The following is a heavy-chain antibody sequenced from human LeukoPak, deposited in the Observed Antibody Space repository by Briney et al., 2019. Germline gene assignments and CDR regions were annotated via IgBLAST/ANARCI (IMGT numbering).Heavy chain of an antibody. D-gene: IGHD6-13*01. CDR1: GFTFSSYA. CDR2: ISYDGSNK. J-gene: IGHJ4*02. V-gene: IGHV3-30-3*01. Sequence: QPRGSLRLSCAASGFTFSSYAMHWVRQAPGKGLEWVAVISYDGSNKYYADSVKGRFTISRDNSKNTLYLQMNSLRAEDTAVYYCARGRRAAGSLDYWGQGTLVTVSS. CDR3: ARGRRAAGSLDY.